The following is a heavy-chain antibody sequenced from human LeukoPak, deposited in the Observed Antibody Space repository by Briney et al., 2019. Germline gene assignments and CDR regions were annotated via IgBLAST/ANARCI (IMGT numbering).Heavy chain of an antibody. V-gene: IGHV1-69*05. J-gene: IGHJ5*02. CDR1: GGTFNSYA. Sequence: ASVKVSCKASGGTFNSYAITWVRQAPGQGLEWMGGIVPMFGTTNYAQKFQGRVTMTRDTSISTAYMELSRLRSDDTAVYYCARDIVVVPAAMKVSYWFDPWGQGTLVTVSS. CDR2: IVPMFGTT. CDR3: ARDIVVVPAAMKVSYWFDP. D-gene: IGHD2-2*01.